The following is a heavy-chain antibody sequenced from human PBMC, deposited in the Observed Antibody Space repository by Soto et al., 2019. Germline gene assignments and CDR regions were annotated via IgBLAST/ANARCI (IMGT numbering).Heavy chain of an antibody. Sequence: QVQLVQSGAEVKKPGASVKVSCKASGYTFTSYYLHWVRQAPGQGLEWMGIINPSGGSTSYAQKFQGRVTLTRDTSTSTVYMELSSLTSEDTAVYYCAGWAAEAYYSVAGTPPYYFDYWGQGTLVTVSS. CDR2: INPSGGST. CDR1: GYTFTSYY. J-gene: IGHJ4*02. CDR3: AGWAAEAYYSVAGTPPYYFDY. V-gene: IGHV1-46*01. D-gene: IGHD6-19*01.